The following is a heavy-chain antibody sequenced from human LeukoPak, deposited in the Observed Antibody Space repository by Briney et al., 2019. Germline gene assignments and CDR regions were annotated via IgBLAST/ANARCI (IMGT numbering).Heavy chain of an antibody. Sequence: GGSLRLSCAASGFTFSSYAMNWVRQAPGKGLEWVSLISSSAGNTMYAHSVTGRFTISRDNSKHTASLQKSSLRAEDTAIYYCVKDFGSRWIKPTYLQRWGQGTLVNVSS. J-gene: IGHJ1*01. CDR3: VKDFGSRWIKPTYLQR. CDR1: GFTFSSYA. V-gene: IGHV3-23*01. D-gene: IGHD1-26*01. CDR2: ISSSAGNT.